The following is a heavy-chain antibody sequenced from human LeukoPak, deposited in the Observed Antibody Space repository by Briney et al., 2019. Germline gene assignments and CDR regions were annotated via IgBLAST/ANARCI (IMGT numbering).Heavy chain of an antibody. V-gene: IGHV3-23*03. J-gene: IGHJ5*02. Sequence: GGSLRLSCAASGFTFSSYAMSWVRQAPGKGLEWVSVIYSGGGTYYADSVKGRFTISRHDSKNTVYLQMNSLKVEDTAVYYCAKVSNIRSDWFDPWGQGTLVTVSS. D-gene: IGHD2/OR15-2a*01. CDR2: IYSGGGT. CDR3: AKVSNIRSDWFDP. CDR1: GFTFSSYA.